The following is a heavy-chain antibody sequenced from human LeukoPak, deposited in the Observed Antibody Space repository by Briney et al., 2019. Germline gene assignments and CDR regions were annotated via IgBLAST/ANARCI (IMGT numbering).Heavy chain of an antibody. CDR3: ASRPRADIGPLDF. CDR1: GFTFSDYA. D-gene: IGHD1-14*01. V-gene: IGHV3-23*01. Sequence: GGSLRLSCAASGFTFSDYAMSWVRQAPGKGLEWVSSITGSGSRTYYTDSVKGRFTISRDNSKNTLYLQTNSLRADETAVYYCASRPRADIGPLDFWAQGTLVTVSS. CDR2: ITGSGSRT. J-gene: IGHJ4*02.